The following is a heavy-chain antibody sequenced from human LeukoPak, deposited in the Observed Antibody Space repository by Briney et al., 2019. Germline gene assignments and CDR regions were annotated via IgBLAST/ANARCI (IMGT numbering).Heavy chain of an antibody. CDR3: ARDWVAGVPFDAFDI. CDR2: IKEDGSEK. V-gene: IGHV3-7*01. Sequence: GSLLLSCAASGFTLSSYWMSWVRRAPGKGREWVANIKEDGSEKYYVDSVEGRFTISRDNAKNSLYLHMNSLTAEDTAMYYCARDWVAGVPFDAFDIWGQGTMVSVSS. CDR1: GFTLSSYW. D-gene: IGHD3-10*01. J-gene: IGHJ3*02.